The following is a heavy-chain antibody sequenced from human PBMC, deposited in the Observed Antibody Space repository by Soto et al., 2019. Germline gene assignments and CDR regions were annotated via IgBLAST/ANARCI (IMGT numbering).Heavy chain of an antibody. CDR1: GGSMIAYY. J-gene: IGHJ4*02. D-gene: IGHD6-13*01. CDR2: TYYSGST. Sequence: QVQLQESGPRLVKPSETLSLTCTVSGGSMIAYYWNWMRQPPGKGLQRIGYTYYSGSTTYNPSLKSRVTLSVDSSKNQFSLKLDSVTPADTAVYYCARVRGTAGTRYFHYWGPGTLVTVSS. V-gene: IGHV4-59*01. CDR3: ARVRGTAGTRYFHY.